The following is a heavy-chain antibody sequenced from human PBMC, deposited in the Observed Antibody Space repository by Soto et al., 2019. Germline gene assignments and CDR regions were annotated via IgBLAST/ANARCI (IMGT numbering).Heavy chain of an antibody. V-gene: IGHV4-61*01. Sequence: SETLSLTCTVSGGSVSSGSYYWSWIRQPPGKGLEWIGYIYYSGSTNYNPSLKSRVTISVDTSKNQFSLKLSSVTAADTAVYYCASRLVDNDYWGQGTLVTVSS. CDR3: ASRLVDNDY. J-gene: IGHJ4*02. D-gene: IGHD6-19*01. CDR1: GGSVSSGSYY. CDR2: IYYSGST.